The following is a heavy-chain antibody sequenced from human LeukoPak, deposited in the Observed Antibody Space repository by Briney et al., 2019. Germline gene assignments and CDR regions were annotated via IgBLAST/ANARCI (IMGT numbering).Heavy chain of an antibody. Sequence: GGSLRLSCAASGFTFSNYWMTWVRQAPGKGLEWVANIKQDGSEKSYVDSVTGRFTISRDNAKNSLYLQMNSLRAEDTAVYYCAREISSWYRTEGRFDPWGQGTQVTVSS. J-gene: IGHJ5*02. CDR3: AREISSWYRTEGRFDP. V-gene: IGHV3-7*01. CDR2: IKQDGSEK. CDR1: GFTFSNYW. D-gene: IGHD6-13*01.